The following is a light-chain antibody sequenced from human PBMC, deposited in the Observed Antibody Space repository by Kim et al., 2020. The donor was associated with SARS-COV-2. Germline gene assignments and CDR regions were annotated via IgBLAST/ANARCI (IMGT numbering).Light chain of an antibody. J-gene: IGLJ3*02. CDR3: QAWDSSVV. CDR1: DLGDRY. V-gene: IGLV3-1*01. CDR2: QDD. Sequence: SVSQGQTASISCSGDDLGDRYVSWYQQRPGQSPVMIIYQDDKRPSGIPERFSGSNSENTATLTISGTQAMDEADYYCQAWDSSVVFGGGTKLTVL.